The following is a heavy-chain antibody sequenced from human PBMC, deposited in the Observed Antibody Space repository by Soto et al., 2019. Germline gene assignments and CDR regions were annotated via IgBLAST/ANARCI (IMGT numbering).Heavy chain of an antibody. V-gene: IGHV1-2*02. CDR3: GRGRSGQIVVFY. Sequence: QVQLVQSGAEVKKPGASVKVSCKASGYTFTGHYIHWVRQAPEQGPEWMGEIGPESGATRYAQKFQGRVTMTRDMSITAVYMELNNLSPDDTAVYYCGRGRSGQIVVFYWGQGTPVTVSS. CDR1: GYTFTGHY. CDR2: IGPESGAT. D-gene: IGHD5-12*01. J-gene: IGHJ4*02.